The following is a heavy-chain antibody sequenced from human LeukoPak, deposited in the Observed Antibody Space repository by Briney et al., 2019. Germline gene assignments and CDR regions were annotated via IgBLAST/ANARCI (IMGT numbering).Heavy chain of an antibody. CDR3: AKTEDSYYYYYYMDV. CDR1: GFTFSSYG. D-gene: IGHD3/OR15-3a*01. CDR2: ISYDGSNK. Sequence: QAGGSLRLSCAASGFTFSSYGMHWVRQAPGKGLEWVAVISYDGSNKYYADSVKGRFTISRDNSKNTLYLQMNSLRAEDTAVYYCAKTEDSYYYYYYMDVWGKGTTVTVSS. V-gene: IGHV3-30*18. J-gene: IGHJ6*03.